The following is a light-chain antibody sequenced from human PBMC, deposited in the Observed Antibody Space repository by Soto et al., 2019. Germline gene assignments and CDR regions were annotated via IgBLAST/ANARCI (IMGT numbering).Light chain of an antibody. CDR3: SSYTTSSTVL. J-gene: IGLJ2*01. Sequence: QSALTQPASVSGSPGQSITIYCTGTSSDVGGYNFVSWYQQHPGKVPRLIIYEVNKRPSGVSNRFSGSKSGNTASLTISGLQAEDEADYYCSSYTTSSTVLFGGGTQLTVL. CDR2: EVN. V-gene: IGLV2-14*01. CDR1: SSDVGGYNF.